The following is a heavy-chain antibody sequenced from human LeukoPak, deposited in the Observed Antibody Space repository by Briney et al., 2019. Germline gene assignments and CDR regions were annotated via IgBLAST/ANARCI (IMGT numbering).Heavy chain of an antibody. CDR3: ASAYHILTGYYNDAFDI. V-gene: IGHV1-2*02. D-gene: IGHD3-9*01. Sequence: GASAKVSCKASGYTFTGYYIHWVRQAPGQGLEWMGWINPLSGGTNYAQKLQGRVTMTRDTSFSTAYMELSRLRSDDTAVYYCASAYHILTGYYNDAFDIWGQGTMVTVSS. CDR2: INPLSGGT. J-gene: IGHJ3*02. CDR1: GYTFTGYY.